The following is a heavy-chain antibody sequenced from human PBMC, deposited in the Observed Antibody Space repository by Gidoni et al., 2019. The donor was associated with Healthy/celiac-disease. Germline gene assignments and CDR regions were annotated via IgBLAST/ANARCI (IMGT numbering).Heavy chain of an antibody. D-gene: IGHD6-19*01. V-gene: IGHV1-18*01. CDR2: ISAYNGNT. CDR1: GYTFTSYG. J-gene: IGHJ6*02. Sequence: QVQLVQSGAEVKKPGASVKVSCKASGYTFTSYGISWVRQAPGQGLEWMGWISAYNGNTNYAQKLQGRVTMTTDTSTSTAYMELRSLRSDDTAVYYCARDLGIAVALEAYYYYYYGMDVWGQGTTVTVSS. CDR3: ARDLGIAVALEAYYYYYYGMDV.